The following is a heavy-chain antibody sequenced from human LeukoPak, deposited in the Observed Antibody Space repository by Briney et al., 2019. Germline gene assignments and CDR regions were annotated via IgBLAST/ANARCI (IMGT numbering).Heavy chain of an antibody. CDR3: ARDSSRTFDY. J-gene: IGHJ4*02. V-gene: IGHV4-4*07. CDR1: GCSISGYY. CDR2: IYTSGST. Sequence: SETLSLTFTVSGCSISGYYWSWIRQPAGKGLECIGRIYTSGSTNYNPSLKSRVTMSVDTSKNQFSLDLSSVTAADTAGYYCARDSSRTFDYWGQGTLVTVSS.